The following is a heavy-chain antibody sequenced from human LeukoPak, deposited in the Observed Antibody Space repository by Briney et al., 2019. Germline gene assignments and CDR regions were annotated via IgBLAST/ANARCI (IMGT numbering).Heavy chain of an antibody. Sequence: GGSLRLSCAASGFTFSSYWMSWVRQAPGKGLEWVANIKKDGSEKYYVDSVKGRFTISRDNAKTSLYLQMNSLRAEDTAVYYCAREYYGDYLPYYFDYWGQGTLVTVSS. CDR1: GFTFSSYW. CDR2: IKKDGSEK. D-gene: IGHD4-17*01. CDR3: AREYYGDYLPYYFDY. V-gene: IGHV3-7*03. J-gene: IGHJ4*02.